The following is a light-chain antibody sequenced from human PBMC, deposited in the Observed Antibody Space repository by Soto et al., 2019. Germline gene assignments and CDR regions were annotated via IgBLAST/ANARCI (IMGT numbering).Light chain of an antibody. J-gene: IGLJ2*01. CDR3: QTWGTGIHVV. CDR1: SGHSSYA. CDR2: LDSDGSH. V-gene: IGLV4-69*01. Sequence: QLVLTESPSASASLGASVKLTCTLSSGHSSYAIAWHQQQPEKGPRYLMKLDSDGSHTQGDAIPDRFSGSSSGAERYLTISSLQSEDEADYYCQTWGTGIHVVFGGGTKLTV.